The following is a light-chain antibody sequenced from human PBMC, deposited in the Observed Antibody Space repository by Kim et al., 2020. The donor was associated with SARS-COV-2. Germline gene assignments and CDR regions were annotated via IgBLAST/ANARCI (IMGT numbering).Light chain of an antibody. Sequence: PGQSVNISCTGTSIDGGGYNYVSWYQQHPGKAPKLMIYDVSKRPSGVPDRFSGSKSGNTASLTISGLQAEDEADYYCCSYAGSSWVFGGWTKLTVL. CDR3: CSYAGSSWV. V-gene: IGLV2-11*01. J-gene: IGLJ3*02. CDR1: SIDGGGYNY. CDR2: DVS.